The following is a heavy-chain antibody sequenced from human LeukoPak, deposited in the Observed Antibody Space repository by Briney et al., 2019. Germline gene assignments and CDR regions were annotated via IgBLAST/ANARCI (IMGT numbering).Heavy chain of an antibody. V-gene: IGHV3-30-3*01. J-gene: IGHJ4*02. CDR1: GFTFSSYA. CDR3: ARDPTNLVGAYFDY. D-gene: IGHD1-26*01. Sequence: GGSLRLSCAASGFTFSSYAMHWVRQAPGKGLEWVAVISYDGSNKYYADSVKGRFTIFRDNSKNTLYLQMNSLRAEDTAVYCCARDPTNLVGAYFDYWGQGTLVTVSS. CDR2: ISYDGSNK.